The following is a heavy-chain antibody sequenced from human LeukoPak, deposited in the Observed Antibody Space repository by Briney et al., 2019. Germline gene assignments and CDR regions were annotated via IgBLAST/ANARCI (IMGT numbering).Heavy chain of an antibody. CDR3: AKLSASTVSTARSYYGMDV. J-gene: IGHJ6*02. CDR2: INSDGSST. V-gene: IGHV3-74*01. Sequence: GGSLRLSCAASGFTFSSYWMHWVRQAPGKGLVWVSRINSDGSSTNYADSVKGRFTISRDNSKNTLYLQMNSLRAEDTAVYYCAKLSASTVSTARSYYGMDVWGQGTTVTVSS. D-gene: IGHD4-17*01. CDR1: GFTFSSYW.